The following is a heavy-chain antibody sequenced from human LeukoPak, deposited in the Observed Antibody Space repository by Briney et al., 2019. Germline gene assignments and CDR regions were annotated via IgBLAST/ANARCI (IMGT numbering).Heavy chain of an antibody. CDR3: ARELDPKAPIAPDTGAFHI. CDR2: IFPGDGDS. V-gene: IGHV1-3*01. J-gene: IGHJ3*02. D-gene: IGHD2-8*02. CDR1: GYDFTRYA. Sequence: ASVKVSCKASGYDFTRYAIQWVRQAPGQRLEWVGWIFPGDGDSSYSQKFQGRVLITRDTYAGTAYMELRSLISDDTAVYYCARELDPKAPIAPDTGAFHIWGQGTAVTVSS.